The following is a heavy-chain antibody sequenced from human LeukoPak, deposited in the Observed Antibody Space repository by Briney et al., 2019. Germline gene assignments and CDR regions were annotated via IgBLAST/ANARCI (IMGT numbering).Heavy chain of an antibody. V-gene: IGHV3-48*01. CDR3: ARDWTVTMDY. Sequence: GGSLRLSCAASGFTFSSYSMNWVRQAPGKGLEWVSYISSSSSTIHYADSVKGRFTISRDNAKNSLYLQTNSLRAEDMAVYYCARDWTVTMDYWGQGTLVTVSS. D-gene: IGHD3-10*01. J-gene: IGHJ4*02. CDR1: GFTFSSYS. CDR2: ISSSSSTI.